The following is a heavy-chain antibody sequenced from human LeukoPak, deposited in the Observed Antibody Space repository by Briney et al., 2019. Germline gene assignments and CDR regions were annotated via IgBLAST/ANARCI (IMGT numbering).Heavy chain of an antibody. CDR3: ASNYYDSSGNFNWFDP. D-gene: IGHD3-22*01. CDR2: INPSGGST. Sequence: ASVTVSCKASGYTFTSYYMHWVRQAPGQGLEWMGIINPSGGSTSYAQKFQGRVTMTRDTSTSTVYMELSSLRSEDTAVYYCASNYYDSSGNFNWFDPWGQGTLVTVSS. V-gene: IGHV1-46*01. CDR1: GYTFTSYY. J-gene: IGHJ5*02.